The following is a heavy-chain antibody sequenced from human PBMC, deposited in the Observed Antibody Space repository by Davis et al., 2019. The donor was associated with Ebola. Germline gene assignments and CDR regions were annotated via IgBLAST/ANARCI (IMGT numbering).Heavy chain of an antibody. D-gene: IGHD1-26*01. CDR2: LGTSVDT. CDR1: GFTFGDYV. V-gene: IGHV3-23*01. CDR3: AKDTSNIWFDI. Sequence: GESLKISCAASGFTFGDYVMSWVRQAPGKGLEWVSTLGTSVDTYYADSVKGRFTISRDNSKNTLYLQMNGLRVEDTAIYYCAKDTSNIWFDIWGQGTMVTVSS. J-gene: IGHJ3*02.